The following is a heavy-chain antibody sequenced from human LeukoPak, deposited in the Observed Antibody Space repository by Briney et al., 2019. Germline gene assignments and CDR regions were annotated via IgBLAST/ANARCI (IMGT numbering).Heavy chain of an antibody. CDR3: ARSYHYDSSGYYPFFDY. Sequence: GESLKISCKGSGYSFTSYWIGWVRQMPGKVLEWMGFIYPGDSDTRYSPSFQGQVTISADKSISTAYLQWSSLKASDPAMYYCARSYHYDSSGYYPFFDYWGQGTLVTVSS. CDR2: IYPGDSDT. D-gene: IGHD3-22*01. V-gene: IGHV5-51*01. CDR1: GYSFTSYW. J-gene: IGHJ4*02.